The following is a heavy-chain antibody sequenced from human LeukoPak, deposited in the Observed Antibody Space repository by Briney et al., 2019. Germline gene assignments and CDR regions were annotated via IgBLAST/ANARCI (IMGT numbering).Heavy chain of an antibody. CDR3: ARINSNHYYFDY. J-gene: IGHJ4*02. CDR2: IKQDGSEK. CDR1: GFTFSSYW. D-gene: IGHD2/OR15-2a*01. V-gene: IGHV3-7*01. Sequence: GGSLRLSCAASGFTFSSYWMIWVRQAPGKGLEWVANIKQDGSEKYYVDSVKDRFTISRDNAKNSLYLQMNSLRAEDTAVYYCARINSNHYYFDYWGQGTLVTVSS.